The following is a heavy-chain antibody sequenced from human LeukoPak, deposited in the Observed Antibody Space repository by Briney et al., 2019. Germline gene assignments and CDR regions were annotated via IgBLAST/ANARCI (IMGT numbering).Heavy chain of an antibody. CDR2: IYSSSSYI. V-gene: IGHV3-21*01. Sequence: GGSLRLSCAASGFTFSSYCMNWVRQAPGKGLEWVSSIYSSSSYIHYADSVKGRSPISRNNARTSLYLKRNSLRAEDTAVYYCARESEYSTNAFDYWGQGTLVTASS. J-gene: IGHJ4*02. D-gene: IGHD6-6*01. CDR1: GFTFSSYC. CDR3: ARESEYSTNAFDY.